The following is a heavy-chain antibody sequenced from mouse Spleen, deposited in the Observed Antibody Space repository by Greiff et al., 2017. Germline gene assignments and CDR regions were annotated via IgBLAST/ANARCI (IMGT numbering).Heavy chain of an antibody. CDR2: ISDGGSYT. CDR3: ARDKGYGSSPPFAY. J-gene: IGHJ3*01. Sequence: EVHLVESGGGLVKPGGSLKLSCAASGFTFSSYAMSWVRQTPEKRLEWVATISDGGSYTYYPDNVKGRFTISRDNAKNNLYLQMSHLKSEDTAMYYCARDKGYGSSPPFAYWGQGTLVTVSA. V-gene: IGHV5-4*01. CDR1: GFTFSSYA. D-gene: IGHD1-1*01.